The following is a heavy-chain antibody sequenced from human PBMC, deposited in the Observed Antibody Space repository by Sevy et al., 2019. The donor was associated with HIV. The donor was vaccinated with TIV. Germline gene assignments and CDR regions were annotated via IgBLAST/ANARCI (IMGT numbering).Heavy chain of an antibody. J-gene: IGHJ4*02. CDR2: INSDGSST. Sequence: GGSLRLSCAASGFTFSSYWMHWVRQAPGKGLVWVSRINSDGSSTSYADSVKGRFTISRDNAKNTLFLQMNSLRAEDKDVYYCATLVVVSSGYYYSFAYWGQGTLVTVSS. CDR1: GFTFSSYW. CDR3: ATLVVVSSGYYYSFAY. D-gene: IGHD3-22*01. V-gene: IGHV3-74*01.